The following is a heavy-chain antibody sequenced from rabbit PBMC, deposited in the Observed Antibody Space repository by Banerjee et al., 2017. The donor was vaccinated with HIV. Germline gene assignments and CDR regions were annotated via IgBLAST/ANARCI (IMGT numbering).Heavy chain of an antibody. D-gene: IGHD6-1*01. V-gene: IGHV1S40*01. J-gene: IGHJ4*01. Sequence: QSLEESGGGLVKPEGSLTLTCTASGFDLSSYYYMCWVRQAPGKGLEWIACIYAGSSDSTYYASWAKGRFTISKTSSTTVTLQMTSLTAADTATYFCARDVDGAGDGYGTFTLWGPGTLVTVS. CDR3: ARDVDGAGDGYGTFTL. CDR2: IYAGSSDST. CDR1: GFDLSSYYY.